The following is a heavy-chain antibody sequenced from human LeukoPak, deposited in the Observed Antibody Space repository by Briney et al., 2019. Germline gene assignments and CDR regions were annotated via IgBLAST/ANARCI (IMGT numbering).Heavy chain of an antibody. J-gene: IGHJ4*02. Sequence: GGSLRLFCAASGFTFSSYEMNWVRQAPGKGLEWVSYISSSGSTIYYADSVKGRFTVSRDSAKNSVYLQMNSLRAEDTAVYYCGSGVIFYDTSGRNYWGQGTLVTVSS. V-gene: IGHV3-48*03. CDR2: ISSSGSTI. CDR1: GFTFSSYE. CDR3: GSGVIFYDTSGRNY. D-gene: IGHD3-22*01.